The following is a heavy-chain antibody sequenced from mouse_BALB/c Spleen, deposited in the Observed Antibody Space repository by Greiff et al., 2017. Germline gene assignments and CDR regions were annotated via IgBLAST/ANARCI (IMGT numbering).Heavy chain of an antibody. J-gene: IGHJ2*01. CDR3: ARHGMYGNYVDFDY. CDR2: ISSGGSYT. Sequence: EVHLVESGGDLVKPGGSLKLSCAASGFTFSSYGMSWVRQTPDKRLEWVATISSGGSYTYYPDSVKGRFTISRDNAKNTLYLQMSSLKSEDTAMYYCARHGMYGNYVDFDYWGQGTTLTVSS. V-gene: IGHV5-6*01. CDR1: GFTFSSYG. D-gene: IGHD2-10*02.